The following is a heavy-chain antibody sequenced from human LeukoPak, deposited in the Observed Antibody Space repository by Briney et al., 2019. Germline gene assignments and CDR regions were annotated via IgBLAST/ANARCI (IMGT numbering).Heavy chain of an antibody. V-gene: IGHV4-31*03. CDR1: GGSISSDDYC. D-gene: IGHD3-10*01. CDR3: ARVMVRANWFDP. Sequence: SQTLSLTCSVSGGSISSDDYCWNWIRQHPGKGLEWIGYIYYSGSTYYNPSLKSRVTISVDTSKNQFSLKLSSVTAADTAVYYCARVMVRANWFDPWGQGTLVTVPS. J-gene: IGHJ5*02. CDR2: IYYSGST.